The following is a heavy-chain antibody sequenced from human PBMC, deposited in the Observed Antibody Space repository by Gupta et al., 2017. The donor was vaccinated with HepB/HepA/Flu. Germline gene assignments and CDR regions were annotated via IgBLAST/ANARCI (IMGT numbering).Heavy chain of an antibody. CDR2: INWNRGNS. CDR1: GFTFDDYA. J-gene: IGHJ3*02. CDR3: AKGTHAFDI. V-gene: IGHV3-9*01. Sequence: EVQLVESGGGLVQPGRSLRLSCAASGFTFDDYAMNWVRQVPGKGLEWVSGINWNRGNSDYADSVKGRLTIAREKARKSLYLQMNSLRLEDTALDDCAKGTHAFDIGGQGTMVTVSS.